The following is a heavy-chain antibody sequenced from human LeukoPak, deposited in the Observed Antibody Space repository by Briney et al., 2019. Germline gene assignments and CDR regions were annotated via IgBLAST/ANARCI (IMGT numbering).Heavy chain of an antibody. J-gene: IGHJ4*02. Sequence: ASVKVSCKASGGTFSSYAISWVRQAPGQGLEWMGRIIPILGIANYAQKFQGRVTITADKSTSTAYMELSSPRSEDTAVYYCAKEGNSNPTDYWGQGTLVTVSS. D-gene: IGHD4-11*01. CDR3: AKEGNSNPTDY. CDR1: GGTFSSYA. CDR2: IIPILGIA. V-gene: IGHV1-69*04.